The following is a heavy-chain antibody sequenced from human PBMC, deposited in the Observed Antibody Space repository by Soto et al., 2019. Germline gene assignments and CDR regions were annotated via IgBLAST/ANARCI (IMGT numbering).Heavy chain of an antibody. J-gene: IGHJ4*02. D-gene: IGHD2-2*01. V-gene: IGHV1-3*01. CDR2: FNAGNGNT. Sequence: QVQLVQSGAEVKKPGASVKVSGKASGYTFTSYAMHWVRQAPGQRLEWMGWFNAGNGNTKYSQKFQGRVTITRDTSASTAYMELSSLRSEDTAVYYCARGYCSSTSCYQDYWGQGTLVTVSS. CDR3: ARGYCSSTSCYQDY. CDR1: GYTFTSYA.